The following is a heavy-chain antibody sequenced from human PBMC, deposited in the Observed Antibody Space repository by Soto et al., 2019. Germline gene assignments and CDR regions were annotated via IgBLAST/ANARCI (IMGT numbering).Heavy chain of an antibody. J-gene: IGHJ6*02. CDR1: GVTFSSYA. D-gene: IGHD6-19*01. Sequence: SVKVSCKASGVTFSSYAISWVRQAPGQGLEWMGGIIPIFGTANYAQKFQGRVTITADESTSTAYMELSSLRSEDTAVYYCARGLMAGDYYYYGMDVWGQGTTVTVSS. CDR2: IIPIFGTA. CDR3: ARGLMAGDYYYYGMDV. V-gene: IGHV1-69*13.